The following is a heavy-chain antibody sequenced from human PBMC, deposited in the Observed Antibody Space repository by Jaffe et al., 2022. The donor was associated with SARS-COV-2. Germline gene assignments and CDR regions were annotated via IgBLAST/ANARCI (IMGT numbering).Heavy chain of an antibody. CDR2: ISGSGGST. Sequence: EVQLLESGGGLVQPGGSLRLSCAASGFTFSSYAMSWVRQAPGKGLEWVSAISGSGGSTYYADSVKGRFTISRDNSKNTLYLQMNSLRAEDTAVYYCAKDLSGRGWQFTTGGWFDPWGQGTLVTVSS. CDR1: GFTFSSYA. J-gene: IGHJ5*02. D-gene: IGHD3-10*01. V-gene: IGHV3-23*01. CDR3: AKDLSGRGWQFTTGGWFDP.